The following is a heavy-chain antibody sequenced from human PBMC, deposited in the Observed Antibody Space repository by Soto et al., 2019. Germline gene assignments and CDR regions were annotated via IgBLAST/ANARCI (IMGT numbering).Heavy chain of an antibody. V-gene: IGHV4-59*01. CDR3: AKAVSGGHIEY. CDR1: VFSINNYY. J-gene: IGHJ4*02. CDR2: IYYTGST. Sequence: SSTXSLTWTVAVFSINNYYLTLVRQPPGKRLEWIGAIYYTGSTNYNPSLRSRVTFSVDTSKNQFSLSLTSVTAADTAVYFCAKAVSGGHIEYWGQGPLVNVS.